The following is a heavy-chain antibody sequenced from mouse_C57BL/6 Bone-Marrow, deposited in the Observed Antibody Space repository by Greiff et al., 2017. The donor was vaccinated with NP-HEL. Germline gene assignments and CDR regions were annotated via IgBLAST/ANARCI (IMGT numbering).Heavy chain of an antibody. Sequence: QVQLQQPGAELVRPGSSVKLSCKASGYTFTSYWMDWVKQRPGQGLEWIGNIYPSDSETHYNQKFKDKATLTVDKSSSTAYMQLSGLTSEDSAVYYCARPITTVVGGYFDVWGTGTTVTVSS. CDR2: IYPSDSET. CDR1: GYTFTSYW. D-gene: IGHD1-1*01. V-gene: IGHV1-61*01. J-gene: IGHJ1*03. CDR3: ARPITTVVGGYFDV.